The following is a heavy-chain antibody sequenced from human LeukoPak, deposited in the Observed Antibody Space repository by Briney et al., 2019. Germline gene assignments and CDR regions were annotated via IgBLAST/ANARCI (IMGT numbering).Heavy chain of an antibody. CDR3: ARDCY. CDR2: IYYSGST. CDR1: GVSISNYY. V-gene: IGHV4-59*01. Sequence: SETLSLTCTVSGVSISNYYWSWIRQPPGKGLEWIGYIYYSGSTNYNPSLQSRATISVDPSKSQSSLGLSSVTAADTAVYYCARDCYWGQGILVTVSS. J-gene: IGHJ4*02.